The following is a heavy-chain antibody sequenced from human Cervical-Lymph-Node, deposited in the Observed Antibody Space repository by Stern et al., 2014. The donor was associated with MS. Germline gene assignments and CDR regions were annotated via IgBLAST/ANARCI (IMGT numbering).Heavy chain of an antibody. D-gene: IGHD1-26*01. CDR1: ENTFTGYY. Sequence: VQLVESGAEVKKPGASVKVTCQTSENTFTGYYIHWVRQAPGQGLEWMGWINPNSGATSYAQRLQDRVSLTSDTSNSLAYMELDRLTSGDTAVYYCARISLGSGIDYWGQGSLVTVSS. CDR3: ARISLGSGIDY. CDR2: INPNSGAT. J-gene: IGHJ4*02. V-gene: IGHV1-2*02.